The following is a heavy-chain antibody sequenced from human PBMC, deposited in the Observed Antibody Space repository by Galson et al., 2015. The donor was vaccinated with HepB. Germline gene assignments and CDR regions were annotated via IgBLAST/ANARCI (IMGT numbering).Heavy chain of an antibody. J-gene: IGHJ6*02. V-gene: IGHV3-33*06. D-gene: IGHD2-21*02. CDR1: GFSFSTYG. CDR3: ANQLIVVVTAIPLVTGYYGMDV. Sequence: SLRLSCAASGFSFSTYGIHWVRQAPGKGLEWVAVMWYDGNNKFYADSVKGRFTISRDNSKNTLYLHMNSLRSEDTAVYYCANQLIVVVTAIPLVTGYYGMDVWGQGTTVTVSS. CDR2: MWYDGNNK.